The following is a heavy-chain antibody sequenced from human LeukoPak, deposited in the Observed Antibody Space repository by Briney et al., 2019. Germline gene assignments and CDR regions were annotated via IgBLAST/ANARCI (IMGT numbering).Heavy chain of an antibody. CDR2: ISGSGGST. Sequence: GGSLRLSCAASGFTFSSYAMSWVRQAPGKGLEWVSAISGSGGSTYYADSVKGRFTISRDNSKNTLYLQMNSLRAEDTAVYYCAKAPVLGYYDSSGYYYFDYWGQGTLVTVSS. CDR3: AKAPVLGYYDSSGYYYFDY. CDR1: GFTFSSYA. D-gene: IGHD3-22*01. V-gene: IGHV3-23*01. J-gene: IGHJ4*02.